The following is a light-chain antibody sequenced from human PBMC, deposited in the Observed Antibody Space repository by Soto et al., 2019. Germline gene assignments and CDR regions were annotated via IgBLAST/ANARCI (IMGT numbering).Light chain of an antibody. J-gene: IGLJ1*01. CDR1: SSNIGSNT. Sequence: QSVLTQPPSASGTPGQRVTISCSGSSSNIGSNTVNWYQQLPGTAPKLLIYRNNQRPSGVPGRFSGSKSGTSASLAISGLQSEDEADYYCVAWDDSLNGYVFGTGTKVTVL. V-gene: IGLV1-44*01. CDR3: VAWDDSLNGYV. CDR2: RNN.